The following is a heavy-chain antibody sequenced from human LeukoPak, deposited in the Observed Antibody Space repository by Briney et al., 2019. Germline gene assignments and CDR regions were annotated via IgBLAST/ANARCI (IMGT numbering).Heavy chain of an antibody. CDR1: GYTFTGYY. V-gene: IGHV1-2*02. CDR3: ARGEEGNYYYYYGMDV. J-gene: IGHJ6*02. Sequence: ASVKVSCKASGYTFTGYYMHWVRQATGQGLEWMGWIIPNSGATKYAQKFQGRVTMTWDTSISAVYMELSRLISDDTAVYYCARGEEGNYYYYYGMDVWGQGTTVTVSS. CDR2: IIPNSGAT.